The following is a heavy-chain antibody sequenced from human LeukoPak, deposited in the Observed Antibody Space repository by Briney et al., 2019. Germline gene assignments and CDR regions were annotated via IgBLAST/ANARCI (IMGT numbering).Heavy chain of an antibody. D-gene: IGHD1-26*01. J-gene: IGHJ4*02. CDR2: INPNSGGT. CDR3: AREGPMLVYSWELRGLKPVDY. V-gene: IGHV1-2*02. Sequence: ASVKVSCKASGYTFTGYYMHWVRQAPGQGLEWMGWINPNSGGTNYAQKFQGRVTMTRDTSISTAYMELSRLRSDDTAVYYCAREGPMLVYSWELRGLKPVDYWGQGTLVTVSS. CDR1: GYTFTGYY.